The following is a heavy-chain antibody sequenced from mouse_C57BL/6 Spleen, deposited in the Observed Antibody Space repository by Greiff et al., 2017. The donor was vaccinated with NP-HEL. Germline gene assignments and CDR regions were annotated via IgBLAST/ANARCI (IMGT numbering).Heavy chain of an antibody. CDR1: GFTFTDYY. D-gene: IGHD1-1*01. J-gene: IGHJ2*01. CDR3: ARSYYYGSSFDY. CDR2: IRNKANGYTT. V-gene: IGHV7-3*01. Sequence: EVHLVESGGGLVQPGGSLILSCAASGFTFTDYYMSWVRQPPGKDLEWLGFIRNKANGYTTEYSASVKGRFTISRDNSQSILYLQMNALRAEDSATYYCARSYYYGSSFDYWGQGTTLTVSS.